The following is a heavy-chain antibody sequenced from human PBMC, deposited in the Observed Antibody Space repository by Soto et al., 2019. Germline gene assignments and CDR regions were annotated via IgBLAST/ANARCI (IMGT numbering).Heavy chain of an antibody. D-gene: IGHD4-17*01. J-gene: IGHJ6*02. CDR3: AKLATEPSTVTTPKYYYYGMDV. CDR2: IYSGGST. Sequence: GGSLRLSCAASGFTVSSNYMSWVRQAPGKGLEWVSVIYSGGSTYYADSVKGRFTISRDNSKNTLYLQMNSLRAEDTAVYYCAKLATEPSTVTTPKYYYYGMDVWGQGTTVTVSS. CDR1: GFTVSSNY. V-gene: IGHV3-66*02.